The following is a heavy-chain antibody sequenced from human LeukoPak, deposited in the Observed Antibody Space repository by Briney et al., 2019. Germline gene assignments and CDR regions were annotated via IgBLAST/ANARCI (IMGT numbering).Heavy chain of an antibody. J-gene: IGHJ6*04. CDR2: ISSSGSTI. D-gene: IGHD3-10*02. V-gene: IGHV3-48*03. CDR3: AELGITMIGGV. Sequence: GGSLRLSCAASGFTFDDYGMSWVRQAPGKGLEWVSYISSSGSTIYYADSVKGRFTISRDNAKNSLYLQMNSLRAEDTAVYYCAELGITMIGGVWGKGTTVTISS. CDR1: GFTFDDYG.